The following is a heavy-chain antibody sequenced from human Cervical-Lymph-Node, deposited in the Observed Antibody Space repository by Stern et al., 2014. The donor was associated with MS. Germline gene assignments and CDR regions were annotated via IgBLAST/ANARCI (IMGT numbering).Heavy chain of an antibody. CDR2: INPSGDSA. D-gene: IGHD3/OR15-3a*01. Sequence: VQLVQSGAEVKKPGASVKVSCKASGYSFTSHYMHWVRQAPGQGLEWVGIINPSGDSASYAQKLQGRVTMTRDTSTSTVCMELSSLRSEDTAVYYCASGTGSKRPTGNYWGQGTLVTVSS. J-gene: IGHJ4*02. CDR3: ASGTGSKRPTGNY. V-gene: IGHV1-46*01. CDR1: GYSFTSHY.